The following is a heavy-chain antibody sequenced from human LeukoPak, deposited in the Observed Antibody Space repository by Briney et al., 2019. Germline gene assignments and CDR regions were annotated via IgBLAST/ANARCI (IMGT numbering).Heavy chain of an antibody. CDR2: ISGSGGNT. V-gene: IGHV3-23*01. CDR3: AKGNYYFDY. CDR1: GFIFPNYV. J-gene: IGHJ4*02. Sequence: GGSLRLSCAASGFIFPNYVMSWVRQAPGKGLEWVSAISGSGGNTYYADSVKGRFTISRDNSKNTLYLQMNSLRAEDTAVYYCAKGNYYFDYWGQGTLVTVSS.